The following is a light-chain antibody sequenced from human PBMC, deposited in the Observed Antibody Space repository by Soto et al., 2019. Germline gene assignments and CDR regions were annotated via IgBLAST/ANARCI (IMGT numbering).Light chain of an antibody. CDR1: QSLSSD. V-gene: IGKV3-15*01. CDR3: QQYNKWPRT. J-gene: IGKJ1*01. Sequence: EIVMTQSPATLSVSPGERATLSCRASQSLSSDLAWYQQKVGQAPRLLIYGASTRATGIPARYSGSGSGTEFNFTISSLQSEDFAVYYCQQYNKWPRTFGQVTKVEIK. CDR2: GAS.